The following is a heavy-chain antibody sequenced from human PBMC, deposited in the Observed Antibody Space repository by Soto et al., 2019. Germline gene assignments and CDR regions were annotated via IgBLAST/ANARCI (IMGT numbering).Heavy chain of an antibody. Sequence: GGSLRLSCAASGFTFSSYAMHWVRQAPGKGLEWVAVISYDGSNKYYADSVKGRFTISRDNSKNTLYLQMNSLRAEDTAVYYCARDPGRRVAARALYYYYGMDVWGQGTTVTVSS. CDR3: ARDPGRRVAARALYYYYGMDV. CDR1: GFTFSSYA. V-gene: IGHV3-30-3*01. J-gene: IGHJ6*02. D-gene: IGHD6-6*01. CDR2: ISYDGSNK.